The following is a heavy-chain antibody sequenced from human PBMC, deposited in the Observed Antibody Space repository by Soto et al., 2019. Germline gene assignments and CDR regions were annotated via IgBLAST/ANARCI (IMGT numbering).Heavy chain of an antibody. J-gene: IGHJ4*02. D-gene: IGHD5-12*01. Sequence: PSETLSLTCTVSGGTISSYYWSWIRQPPGKGLEWIGYIYYSGSTNYNPSLKSRVTISVDTSKNQFSLKLSSVTAADTAVYYCASGPDMATSNFDYWGQGTLVTVSS. CDR2: IYYSGST. V-gene: IGHV4-59*01. CDR3: ASGPDMATSNFDY. CDR1: GGTISSYY.